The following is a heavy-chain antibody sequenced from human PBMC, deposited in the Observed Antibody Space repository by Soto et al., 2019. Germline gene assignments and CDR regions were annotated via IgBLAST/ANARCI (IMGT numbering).Heavy chain of an antibody. D-gene: IGHD5-12*01. CDR3: AGDSGYEVNYYYYYMDV. V-gene: IGHV1-69*10. J-gene: IGHJ6*03. CDR2: IIPILGIA. CDR1: GGTFSSYT. Sequence: ASVKVSCKASGGTFSSYTISWVRQAPGQGLEWMGRIIPILGIAKYAQKFQGRVTITGDKSTSTAYMEMSSLRSEDTAVYYCAGDSGYEVNYYYYYMDVWGKGTTVTVSS.